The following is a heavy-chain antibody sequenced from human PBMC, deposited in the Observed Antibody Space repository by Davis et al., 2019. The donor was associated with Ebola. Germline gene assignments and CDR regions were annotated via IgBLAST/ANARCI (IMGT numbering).Heavy chain of an antibody. D-gene: IGHD4-17*01. CDR1: GFTFNDYY. CDR2: ISSSGSTI. Sequence: GESLKISCAASGFTFNDYYMSWIRQAPGKGLEWVSYISSSGSTIYYADSVKGRFTISRDNAKKSLYLQMNSLRAEDTAVYYCARGATVTTSYFDYWGQGTLVTVSS. V-gene: IGHV3-11*01. CDR3: ARGATVTTSYFDY. J-gene: IGHJ4*02.